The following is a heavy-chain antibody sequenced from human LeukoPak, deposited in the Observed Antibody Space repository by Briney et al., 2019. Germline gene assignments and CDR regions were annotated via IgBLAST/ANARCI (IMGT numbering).Heavy chain of an antibody. CDR1: GGSLRSLF. CDR2: IYASGYT. CDR3: ARGTYHFWTAPDNDYMDV. Sequence: SESLALTRTFSGGSLRSLFGSWIRQPAGKGLEGIGGIYASGYTNYNPSLKSRVTMSVDTTKTHSPLKLNSVTAADTAVYYCARGTYHFWTAPDNDYMDVWGKGTTVTVSS. D-gene: IGHD3/OR15-3a*01. J-gene: IGHJ6*03. V-gene: IGHV4-4*07.